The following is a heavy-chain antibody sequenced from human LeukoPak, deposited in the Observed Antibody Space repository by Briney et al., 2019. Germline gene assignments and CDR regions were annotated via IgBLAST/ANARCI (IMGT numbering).Heavy chain of an antibody. V-gene: IGHV3-30*02. CDR1: GFTFSSYG. D-gene: IGHD2/OR15-2a*01. CDR2: IWYDGSNK. J-gene: IGHJ4*02. Sequence: GGSLRLSCAASGFTFSSYGMHWVRQAPGKGLEWVAVIWYDGSNKYYADSVKGRFTISRDNSKNTLYLQMNSLRAEDTAVYYCAKHPYLGALDYWGQGTLVTVSS. CDR3: AKHPYLGALDY.